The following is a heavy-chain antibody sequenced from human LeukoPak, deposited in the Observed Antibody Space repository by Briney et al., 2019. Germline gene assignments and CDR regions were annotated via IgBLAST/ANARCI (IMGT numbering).Heavy chain of an antibody. CDR2: IKQDGSEK. CDR1: GFTFSSYW. Sequence: GGSLRLSCAASGFTFSSYWMSWVRQAPGKGLEWVANIKQDGSEKYYVDSVKGRFTISRDNAKNSLYLQMNSLRAEDTAVYYCARDSAGSAKYYDFWSGYEGEDYWGQGTLVTVSS. J-gene: IGHJ4*02. CDR3: ARDSAGSAKYYDFWSGYEGEDY. D-gene: IGHD3-3*01. V-gene: IGHV3-7*01.